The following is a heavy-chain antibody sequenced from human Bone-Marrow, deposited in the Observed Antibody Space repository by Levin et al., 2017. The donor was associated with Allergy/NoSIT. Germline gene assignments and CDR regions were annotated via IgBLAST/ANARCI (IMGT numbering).Heavy chain of an antibody. D-gene: IGHD4-11*01. CDR1: GFSFSTFA. CDR2: ISGIGGTT. CDR3: AKGMIAVTTRVDY. V-gene: IGHV3-23*01. Sequence: GGSLRLSCTASGFSFSTFAMIWVRQAPGKGLECVSVISGIGGTTYYADSVKGRFTISRDNFKNKLSLQMNSLRPEDTAVYYCAKGMIAVTTRVDYWGQGTLVTVSS. J-gene: IGHJ4*02.